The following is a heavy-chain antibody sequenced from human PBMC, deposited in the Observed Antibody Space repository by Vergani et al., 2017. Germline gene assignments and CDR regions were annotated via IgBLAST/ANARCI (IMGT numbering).Heavy chain of an antibody. CDR3: TRVQLAALWFDP. CDR1: GFTFSSYA. D-gene: IGHD6-6*01. CDR2: ISGSGGST. V-gene: IGHV3-23*01. J-gene: IGHJ5*02. Sequence: EVQLLESGGGLVQPGGSLRLSCAASGFTFSSYAMSWVRQAPGKGLEWVSAISGSGGSTYYADSVKGRFTISRDNSKNTLYLQMNSLRAEDTAVYYCTRVQLAALWFDPWGQGTLVTVSS.